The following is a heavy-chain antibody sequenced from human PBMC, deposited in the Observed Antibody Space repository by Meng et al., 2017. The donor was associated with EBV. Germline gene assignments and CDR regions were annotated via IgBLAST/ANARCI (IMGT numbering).Heavy chain of an antibody. J-gene: IGHJ4*02. CDR2: ISAYNGNT. V-gene: IGHV1-18*01. CDR1: GYPFTSYG. CDR3: ARGLDYFDY. Sequence: QVPGLQFGVQVKNPGASWKVSCKSSGYPFTSYGISWVRRAPGQGLGWMGWISAYNGNTTYEQQLQGRVTMTTDTSTSTAYMELRRLTSDDTGVYYCARGLDYFDYWGQGTLVTVSS.